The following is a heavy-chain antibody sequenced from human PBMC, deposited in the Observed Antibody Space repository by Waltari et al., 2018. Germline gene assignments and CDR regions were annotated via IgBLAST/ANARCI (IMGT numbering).Heavy chain of an antibody. J-gene: IGHJ3*02. D-gene: IGHD3-22*01. CDR1: GFTFSSYS. CDR2: ISSSSSYR. CDR3: ARERPAYDSSGYYYDAFDI. Sequence: EVQLVESGGGLVKPGGSLRLSCAASGFTFSSYSMNWVRQAPGKGLEWVSSISSSSSYRYYADSVKGRFTISRDNAKNSRYLQMNSLRAEDTAVYYCARERPAYDSSGYYYDAFDIWGQGTMVTVSS. V-gene: IGHV3-21*01.